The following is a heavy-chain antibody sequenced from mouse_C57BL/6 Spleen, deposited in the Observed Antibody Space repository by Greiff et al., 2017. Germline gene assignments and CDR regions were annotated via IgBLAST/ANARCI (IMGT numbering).Heavy chain of an antibody. Sequence: EVKLVESGGGLVQPGGSMKLSCVASGFTFSNYWMNWVRQSPEKGLEWVAQIRLKSDNYATHYAESVKGRFTISRDDYKSSVYLQMNNLRAEDTGIYYCTDITSRMDYWGQGTSVTVSS. V-gene: IGHV6-3*01. CDR1: GFTFSNYW. CDR3: TDITSRMDY. J-gene: IGHJ4*01. D-gene: IGHD1-1*01. CDR2: IRLKSDNYAT.